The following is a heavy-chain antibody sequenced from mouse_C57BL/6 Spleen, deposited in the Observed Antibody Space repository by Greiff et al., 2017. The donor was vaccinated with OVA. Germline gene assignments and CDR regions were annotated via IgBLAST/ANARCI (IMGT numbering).Heavy chain of an antibody. J-gene: IGHJ4*01. CDR3: ARGGFTTVVASSMDY. D-gene: IGHD1-1*01. CDR2: IDPSDSDT. Sequence: QVQLKPPGAELVRPGSSVTLSCKASGYTFTSYWLHWVKQRPIPGLEWIGNIDPSDSDTPYNQTFKDKATLTVDKSSSTAYMQLSSLTSEDSAVYYSARGGFTTVVASSMDYWGQGTSVTVAA. CDR1: GYTFTSYW. V-gene: IGHV1-52*01.